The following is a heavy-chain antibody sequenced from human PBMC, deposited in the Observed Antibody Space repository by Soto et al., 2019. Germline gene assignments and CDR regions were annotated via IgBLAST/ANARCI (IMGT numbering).Heavy chain of an antibody. J-gene: IGHJ5*02. CDR3: ARESIGGWLLS. V-gene: IGHV4-59*01. D-gene: IGHD5-12*01. CDR1: CGSTSGSY. CDR2: IHYSGTT. Sequence: SDTLSLTCNFTCGSTSGSYWSWVRQSPGKELEWIGYIHYSGTTTYSPSLRSRVTISLDPSESQFSLKLTSVTAADTAIYYCARESIGGWLLSWGRGSLVTVSS.